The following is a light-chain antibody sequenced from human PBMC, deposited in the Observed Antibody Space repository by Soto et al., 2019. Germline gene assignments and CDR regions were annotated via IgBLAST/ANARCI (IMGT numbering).Light chain of an antibody. CDR1: NIGIKS. V-gene: IGLV3-21*01. CDR3: QVWESSSDHAV. CDR2: YDN. J-gene: IGLJ7*02. Sequence: SYELTQPPSVSVAPGKTSRITCGGNNIGIKSVHWYQQKPGQAPVLVIYYDNDWPSGIPERFSGSNSGNTATLTISRVEAGDEADYYCQVWESSSDHAVFGGGTQLTAL.